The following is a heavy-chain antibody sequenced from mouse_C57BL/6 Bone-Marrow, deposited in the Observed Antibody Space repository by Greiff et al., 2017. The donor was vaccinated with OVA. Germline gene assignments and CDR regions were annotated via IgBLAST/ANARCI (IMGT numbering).Heavy chain of an antibody. CDR1: GYTFTSYW. Sequence: VQLQQPGAELVRPGSSVKLSCKASGYTFTSYWMHWVKQRPIQGLEWIGNIDPSDSETHYNQKFKDKATLTVDKSSSTAYMQLSSPTSEDSAVYYCAREGWLLSWYFDVWGTGTTVTVSS. V-gene: IGHV1-52*01. D-gene: IGHD2-3*01. J-gene: IGHJ1*03. CDR2: IDPSDSET. CDR3: AREGWLLSWYFDV.